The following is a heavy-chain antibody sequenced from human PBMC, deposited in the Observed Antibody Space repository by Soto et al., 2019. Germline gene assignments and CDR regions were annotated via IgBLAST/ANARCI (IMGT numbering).Heavy chain of an antibody. J-gene: IGHJ4*02. CDR1: GFTFSSYG. CDR2: ISYDGSNK. Sequence: GGSLRLSCAASGFTFSSYGMHWVRQAPGKGLEWVAVISYDGSNKYYADSVKGRFTISRDNSKNTLYLQMNSLRAEDTAVYYCAKDLYSSSSMFDYWGQGTLVTV. CDR3: AKDLYSSSSMFDY. D-gene: IGHD6-6*01. V-gene: IGHV3-30*18.